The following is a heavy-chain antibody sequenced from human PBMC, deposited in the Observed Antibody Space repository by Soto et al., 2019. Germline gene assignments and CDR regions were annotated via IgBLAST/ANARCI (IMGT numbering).Heavy chain of an antibody. CDR1: GASISSGGYY. J-gene: IGHJ4*02. D-gene: IGHD2-2*01. V-gene: IGHV4-31*01. CDR3: ARDGRSTVSPFLY. Sequence: QVQLQESGPGLVKPSQTLSLTCTVSGASISSGGYYWSWIRQHPGKVLEWFGYIYYSGSTYYNPSLKSPVTISVHTSKNQFSLKLGSVTAADTAVDYCARDGRSTVSPFLYWGQGTLVAVSS. CDR2: IYYSGST.